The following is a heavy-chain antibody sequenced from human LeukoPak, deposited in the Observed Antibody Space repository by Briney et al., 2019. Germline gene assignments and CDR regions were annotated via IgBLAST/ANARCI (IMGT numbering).Heavy chain of an antibody. CDR3: AKDGAISGVNYYDSSGYYYFDY. V-gene: IGHV1-2*02. CDR2: INPNSGGT. J-gene: IGHJ4*02. D-gene: IGHD3-22*01. CDR1: GYTFTGYY. Sequence: GASVKVSCKASGYTFTGYYMHWVRQAPGQGLEWMGWINPNSGGTNYAQKFQGRVTMTRDASISTAYMELSRLRSDDTAVYYCAKDGAISGVNYYDSSGYYYFDYWGQGTLVTVSS.